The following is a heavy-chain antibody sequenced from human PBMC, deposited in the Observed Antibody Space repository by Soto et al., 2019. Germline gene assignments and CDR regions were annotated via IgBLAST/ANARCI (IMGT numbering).Heavy chain of an antibody. CDR3: ARGLDH. Sequence: XETLSLTCTVSGCSISSYYWSWIRQPPGKGLEWIGYIYYSGSTNYNPSLKSRVTISVDTSKNQFSLKLSSVTAADTAVYYCARGLDHSGQGTLVTVSS. J-gene: IGHJ5*02. CDR2: IYYSGST. V-gene: IGHV4-59*01. CDR1: GCSISSYY.